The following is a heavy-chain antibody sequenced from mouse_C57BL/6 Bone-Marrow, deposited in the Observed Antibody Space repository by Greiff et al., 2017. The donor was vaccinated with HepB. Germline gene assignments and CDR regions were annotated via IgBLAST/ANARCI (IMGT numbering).Heavy chain of an antibody. CDR1: GYTFTSYW. J-gene: IGHJ4*01. V-gene: IGHV1-52*01. CDR3: ARPPDYYGSSYDYAMDY. Sequence: QVQLQQPGAELVRPGSSVKLSCKASGYTFTSYWMHWVKQRPIQGLEWIGNIDPSDSETHYNQKFKDKATLTVDKSSSTAYMQLSSLTSEDSAVYYCARPPDYYGSSYDYAMDYWGQGTSVTVSS. CDR2: IDPSDSET. D-gene: IGHD1-1*01.